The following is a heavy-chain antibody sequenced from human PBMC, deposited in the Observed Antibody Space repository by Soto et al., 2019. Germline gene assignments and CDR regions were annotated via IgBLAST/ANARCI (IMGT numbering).Heavy chain of an antibody. J-gene: IGHJ6*02. V-gene: IGHV1-2*04. CDR2: INPNSGGT. CDR1: GYTFTGYY. CDR3: ARDRIAAASQYYYYYYGMDV. Sequence: ASLKVSCKASGYTFTGYYMHWVRQAPGQGLEWMGWINPNSGGTNYAQKFQGWVTMTRDTSISTAYMELSRLRSDDTAVYYCARDRIAAASQYYYYYYGMDVWGQGTRVTVSS. D-gene: IGHD6-13*01.